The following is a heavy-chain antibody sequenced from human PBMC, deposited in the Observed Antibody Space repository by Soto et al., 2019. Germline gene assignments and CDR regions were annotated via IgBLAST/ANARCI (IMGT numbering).Heavy chain of an antibody. CDR3: ARDQPGYSYGYGLGY. CDR2: ISSSSSYI. V-gene: IGHV3-21*01. Sequence: GGSLRLSCAASGFTLSFNYITWVRQAPGKGLEWVSSISSSSSYIYYADSVKGRFTISRDNAKNSLYLQMNSLRAEDTAVYYCARDQPGYSYGYGLGYWGQGTLVTVSS. J-gene: IGHJ4*02. D-gene: IGHD5-18*01. CDR1: GFTLSFNY.